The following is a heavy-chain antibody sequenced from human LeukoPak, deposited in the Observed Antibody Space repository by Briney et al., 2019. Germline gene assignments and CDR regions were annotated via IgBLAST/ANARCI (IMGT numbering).Heavy chain of an antibody. CDR2: IYPADSGT. J-gene: IGHJ4*02. CDR3: ARQTSGSFDY. D-gene: IGHD5-12*01. Sequence: GESLMISCKGSGDSFLNYLIAWVRYMPGQGLEWMGIIYPADSGTRYSPSLQGQVTISSGRSISTAYLQWSSLKASDSAMYYCARQTSGSFDYWGQGTLVTVSS. CDR1: GDSFLNYL. V-gene: IGHV5-51*01.